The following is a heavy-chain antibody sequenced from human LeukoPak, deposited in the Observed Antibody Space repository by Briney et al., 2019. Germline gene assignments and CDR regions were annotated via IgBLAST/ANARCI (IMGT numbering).Heavy chain of an antibody. CDR3: VGSGDAFDY. CDR1: GGSISSGGYS. CDR2: IYTSGST. J-gene: IGHJ4*02. Sequence: SETLSLTCAVSGGSISSGGYSGGWVRQPAGRGLEWIGRIYTSGSTNYNPSLKSRVTMSVDTSKNQFSLKLSSVTAADTAVYYCVGSGDAFDYWGQGTQVTVSS. D-gene: IGHD3-10*01. V-gene: IGHV4-61*02.